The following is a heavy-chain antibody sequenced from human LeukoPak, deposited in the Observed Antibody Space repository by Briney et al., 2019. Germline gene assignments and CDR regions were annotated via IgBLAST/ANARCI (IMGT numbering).Heavy chain of an antibody. CDR1: GFTFSSYG. CDR3: ARDYDFWSGNYFDY. J-gene: IGHJ4*02. Sequence: GGSLRPSCAASGFTFSSYGMHWVRQAPGKGLEWVAVIWYDGSNKYYADSVKGRFTISRDNSKNTPYLQMNSLRAEDTAVYYCARDYDFWSGNYFDYWGQGTLVTVSS. CDR2: IWYDGSNK. V-gene: IGHV3-33*01. D-gene: IGHD3-3*01.